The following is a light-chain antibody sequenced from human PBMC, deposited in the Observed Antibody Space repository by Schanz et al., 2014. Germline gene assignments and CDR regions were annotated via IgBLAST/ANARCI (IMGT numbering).Light chain of an antibody. Sequence: QSALTQPPSVSGSPGQSVTISCTGTSSDVGSYNRVSWYQQPPGTAPKLMIYEVSKRPSGVSNRFSGSKSGNTASLTVSGLQAEDEADYYCISYAGSNNLVFGGGTKLTVL. V-gene: IGLV2-8*01. CDR2: EVS. J-gene: IGLJ3*02. CDR3: ISYAGSNNLV. CDR1: SSDVGSYNR.